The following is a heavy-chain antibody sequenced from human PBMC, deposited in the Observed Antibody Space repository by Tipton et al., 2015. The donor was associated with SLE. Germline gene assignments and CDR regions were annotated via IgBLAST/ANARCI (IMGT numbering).Heavy chain of an antibody. CDR2: INHSGST. J-gene: IGHJ4*02. V-gene: IGHV4-34*01. CDR1: GGSISSYY. Sequence: TLSLTCTVSGGSISSYYWSWIRQPPGKGLEWIGEINHSGSTNYNPSLKSRVTISVDTSKNQFSLKLSSVTAADTAVYYCARAPGQLWPWDYWGQGTLVTVSS. CDR3: ARAPGQLWPWDY. D-gene: IGHD5-18*01.